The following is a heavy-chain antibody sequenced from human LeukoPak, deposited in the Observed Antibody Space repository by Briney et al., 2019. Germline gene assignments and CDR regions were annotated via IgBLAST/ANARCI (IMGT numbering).Heavy chain of an antibody. V-gene: IGHV3-21*01. CDR1: GFTFSSYS. J-gene: IGHJ4*02. D-gene: IGHD5-24*01. CDR3: ARGQRRHIDMAPSFDY. CDR2: ISSSSSYI. Sequence: GGSLRLPCAASGFTFSSYSMNWVRQAPGKGLEWVSSISSSSSYIYYADSVKGRFTISRDNSKNTLYLQMNSLRPEDTAVYSCARGQRRHIDMAPSFDYWGQGTLVTVSS.